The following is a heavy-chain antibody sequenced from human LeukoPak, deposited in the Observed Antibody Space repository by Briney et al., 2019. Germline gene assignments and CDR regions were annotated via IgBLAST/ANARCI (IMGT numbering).Heavy chain of an antibody. CDR1: GFTFNSYV. CDR3: AKEGYYNFEH. D-gene: IGHD3-10*01. CDR2: ISGAGGET. Sequence: GGSLRLSCAASGFTFNSYVMSWVRQAPGKGLERVSNISGAGGETCYTDSVKGRFTISRDNFKNTLYLQMNSLRAGDTAVYYCAKEGYYNFEHWGQGTLVTVSS. V-gene: IGHV3-23*01. J-gene: IGHJ1*01.